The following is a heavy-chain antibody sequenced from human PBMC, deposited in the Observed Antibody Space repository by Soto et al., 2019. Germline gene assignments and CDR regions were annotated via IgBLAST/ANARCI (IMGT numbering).Heavy chain of an antibody. J-gene: IGHJ5*02. CDR3: ARDRHILTGYYTLRPAYNWFDP. CDR1: GGSFSGYY. Sequence: SETLSLTCAVYGGSFSGYYWSWIRQPPGKGLEWIGEINHSGSTNYNPSLKSRVTISVDTSKNQFSLKLSSVTAADTAVYYCARDRHILTGYYTLRPAYNWFDPWGQGTLVT. CDR2: INHSGST. D-gene: IGHD3-9*01. V-gene: IGHV4-34*01.